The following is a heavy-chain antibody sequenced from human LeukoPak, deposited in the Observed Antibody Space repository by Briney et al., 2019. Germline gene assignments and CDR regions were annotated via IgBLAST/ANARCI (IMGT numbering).Heavy chain of an antibody. Sequence: GGSLKLSCAASGFTFSSYAMTWVRQVPGKGLEWVSVISGSGGDTYYADSVKGRFTISRDNSKNTLYLQMNSLRAEDTAIYYCAEHPSMPRGPGYWGQGTLVTVSS. CDR1: GFTFSSYA. J-gene: IGHJ4*02. CDR2: ISGSGGDT. V-gene: IGHV3-23*01. CDR3: AEHPSMPRGPGY. D-gene: IGHD3-10*01.